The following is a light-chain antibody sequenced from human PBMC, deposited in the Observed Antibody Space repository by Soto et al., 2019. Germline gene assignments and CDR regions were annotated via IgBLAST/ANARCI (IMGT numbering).Light chain of an antibody. CDR3: SSDAGNINPYV. Sequence: QSALTQPPSASGSPGQSATISCTGSSSDVGAYNYVSWYQQHPGKGPKLIIYDVSKRTSGVPDRFSASKSGNTASLTVSGLQAEDEAEYSCSSDAGNINPYVFGTGTKVTVL. CDR1: SSDVGAYNY. CDR2: DVS. J-gene: IGLJ1*01. V-gene: IGLV2-8*01.